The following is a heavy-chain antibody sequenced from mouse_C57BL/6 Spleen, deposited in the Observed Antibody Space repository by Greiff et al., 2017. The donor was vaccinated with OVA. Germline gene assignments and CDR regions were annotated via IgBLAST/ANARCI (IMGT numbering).Heavy chain of an antibody. V-gene: IGHV1-15*01. J-gene: IGHJ2*01. CDR1: GYTFTDYE. Sequence: QVQLQQSGAELVRPGASVTLSCKASGYTFTDYEMHWVKPTPVHGLEWIGAIDPETGGNAYNQKFKGKAILTADKSSSTAYMELRSLTSEDSAVYYCTITGTRYFDYWGQGTTLTVSS. D-gene: IGHD4-1*01. CDR2: IDPETGGN. CDR3: TITGTRYFDY.